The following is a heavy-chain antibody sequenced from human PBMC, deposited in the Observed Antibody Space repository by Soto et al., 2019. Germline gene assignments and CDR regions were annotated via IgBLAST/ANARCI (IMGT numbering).Heavy chain of an antibody. CDR1: GFTFSSYS. CDR3: ARDRKRGYCSGGSCYSRGFNWFDP. V-gene: IGHV3-21*01. D-gene: IGHD2-15*01. CDR2: ISSSSSYI. Sequence: EVQLVESGGGLVKPGGSLRLSCAASGFTFSSYSMNWVRQAPGKGLEWVSSISSSSSYIYYADSVKGRFTISRDNAKNSLYLKMNSLRAEDTAVYYCARDRKRGYCSGGSCYSRGFNWFDPWGQGTLVTVSS. J-gene: IGHJ5*02.